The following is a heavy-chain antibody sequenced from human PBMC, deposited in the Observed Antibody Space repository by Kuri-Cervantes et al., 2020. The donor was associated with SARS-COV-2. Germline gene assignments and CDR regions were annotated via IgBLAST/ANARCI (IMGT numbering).Heavy chain of an antibody. J-gene: IGHJ6*03. CDR3: AKDRTYYDFWSGYYQGNSYYYYYYYMDV. D-gene: IGHD3-3*01. V-gene: IGHV3-21*01. Sequence: GGSLRLSCAASGFTFSSYSMNWVRQAPGKGLEWVSSISSSSSYIYYADSVKGRSTISRDNAKNSLYLQMNSLRAEDTAVYYCAKDRTYYDFWSGYYQGNSYYYYYYYMDVWGKGTTVTVSS. CDR1: GFTFSSYS. CDR2: ISSSSSYI.